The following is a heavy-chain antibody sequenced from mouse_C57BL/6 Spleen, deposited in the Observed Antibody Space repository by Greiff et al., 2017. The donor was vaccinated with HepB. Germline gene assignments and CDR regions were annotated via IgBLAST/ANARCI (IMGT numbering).Heavy chain of an antibody. J-gene: IGHJ3*01. V-gene: IGHV1-50*01. CDR2: IDPSDSYT. CDR1: GYTFTSYW. CDR3: ARSDYDDFPFAY. Sequence: VQLQQPGAELVKPGASVKLSCKASGYTFTSYWMQWVKQRPGQGLEWIGEIDPSDSYTNYNQKFKGKATLTVDTSSSTAYMQLSSLTSEDSAVYYCARSDYDDFPFAYWGQGTLVTVSA. D-gene: IGHD2-4*01.